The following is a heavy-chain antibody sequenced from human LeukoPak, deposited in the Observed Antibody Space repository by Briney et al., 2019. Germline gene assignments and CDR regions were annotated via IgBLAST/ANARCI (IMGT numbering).Heavy chain of an antibody. Sequence: ASVKVSCKVSGYTLTELSMHWVRQAPGKGLEWMGGFDPEDGETIYAQKFQGRVTMTEDTSTDTAYMELSSLRSEDTAVYYCATDLGGLSFGSYYLDYWGQGTLVTVSS. J-gene: IGHJ4*02. D-gene: IGHD1-26*01. CDR1: GYTLTELS. CDR2: FDPEDGET. V-gene: IGHV1-24*01. CDR3: ATDLGGLSFGSYYLDY.